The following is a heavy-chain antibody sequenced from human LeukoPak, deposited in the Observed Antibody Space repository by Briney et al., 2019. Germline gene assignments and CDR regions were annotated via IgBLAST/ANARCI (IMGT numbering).Heavy chain of an antibody. CDR3: ATNLPKESFRGAAAGTRSAFDI. J-gene: IGHJ3*02. CDR2: FDPEDGET. CDR1: GYTLTELS. Sequence: GASVKVSCKVSGYTLTELSMHWVRQAPGKGLEWMGGFDPEDGETIYAQKFQGRVTMTEDTSTDTAYMELSSLRSEDTAVYYCATNLPKESFRGAAAGTRSAFDIWGQGTMVTVSS. D-gene: IGHD6-13*01. V-gene: IGHV1-24*01.